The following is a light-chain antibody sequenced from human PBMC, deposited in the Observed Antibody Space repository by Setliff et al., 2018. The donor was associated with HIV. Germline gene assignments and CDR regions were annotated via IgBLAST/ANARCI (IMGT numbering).Light chain of an antibody. CDR1: SSDVGGYNY. CDR2: DVS. CDR3: SAYTSSSTYV. J-gene: IGLJ1*01. Sequence: QSALTQPASVSGSPGQSITISCTGTSSDVGGYNYVSWYQQHPGKAPKLIIYDVSHRPSGVSNRFSGSKSGNTASLTTSGLQAEDEADYYCSAYTSSSTYVFGTGNKVTVL. V-gene: IGLV2-14*03.